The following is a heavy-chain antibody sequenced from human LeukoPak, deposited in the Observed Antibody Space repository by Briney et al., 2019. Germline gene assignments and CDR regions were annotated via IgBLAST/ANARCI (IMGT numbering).Heavy chain of an antibody. J-gene: IGHJ5*02. CDR1: GGSFSGYY. CDR2: INHSGST. Sequence: KPSETPSLTCAVYGGSFSGYYWSWIRQPPGKGLEWIGEINHSGSTNYNPSLKSRVTISVDTSKNQFSLKLSSVTAADTAVYYCAREDILTDGNWFDPWGQGTLVTVSS. D-gene: IGHD3-9*01. V-gene: IGHV4-34*01. CDR3: AREDILTDGNWFDP.